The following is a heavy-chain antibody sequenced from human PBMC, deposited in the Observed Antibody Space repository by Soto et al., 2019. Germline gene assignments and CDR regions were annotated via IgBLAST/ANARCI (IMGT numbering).Heavy chain of an antibody. V-gene: IGHV3-23*01. CDR2: ISGSGGST. D-gene: IGHD6-19*01. CDR1: GFTFSSYA. J-gene: IGHJ4*02. CDR3: ATRIAVADDFDY. Sequence: GGSLRLSCAASGFTFSSYAMSWVRQAPGKGLEWVSAISGSGGSTYYADSVKGRFTISRDNSKNTLYLQMNSLRAEDTAVYYCATRIAVADDFDYWGQGTLVTVSS.